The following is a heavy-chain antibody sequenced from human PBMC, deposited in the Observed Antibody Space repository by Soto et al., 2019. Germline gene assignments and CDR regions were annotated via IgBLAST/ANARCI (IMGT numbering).Heavy chain of an antibody. CDR2: AYYRSKWYN. CDR1: GESVSSNSAA. Sequence: SQTLSLTCAISGESVSSNSAAWNWIRQSPSRGLEWLGRAYYRSKWYNDYAVSVKSRITINPDTSKNQFSLQLNSVTPEDTAVYYCARTRGAQLRGAVAGTWDYYYYYGMDVWGQGTTVTVSS. V-gene: IGHV6-1*01. CDR3: ARTRGAQLRGAVAGTWDYYYYYGMDV. J-gene: IGHJ6*02. D-gene: IGHD6-19*01.